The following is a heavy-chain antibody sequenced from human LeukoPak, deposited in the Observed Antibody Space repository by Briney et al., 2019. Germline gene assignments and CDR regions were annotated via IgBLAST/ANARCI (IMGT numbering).Heavy chain of an antibody. CDR3: ARGWSAGLRIDY. D-gene: IGHD5-12*01. CDR1: GYSISSGYY. V-gene: IGHV4-38-2*01. J-gene: IGHJ4*02. Sequence: KPSETLSLTCAVSGYSISSGYYWGWIRQPPGKGLEWIGSIYHSGSTYYNPSLKSRVTISVDTSKNQFSLKLSSVTAADTAVYYCARGWSAGLRIDYWGQGTLVTVSS. CDR2: IYHSGST.